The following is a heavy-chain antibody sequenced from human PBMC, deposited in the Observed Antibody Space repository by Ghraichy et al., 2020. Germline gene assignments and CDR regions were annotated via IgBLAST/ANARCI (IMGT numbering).Heavy chain of an antibody. Sequence: SGPTLVKPTQTLTLTCTFSGFSLSTSGMCVSWIRQPPGKALEWLARIDWDDDKYYSTSLKTRLIISKDTSKNQVVLTMTNMDPVDTATYYCARTRGYSYGYYYYYYYMDVWGRGTTVTVSS. V-gene: IGHV2-70*11. CDR1: GFSLSTSGMC. CDR2: IDWDDDK. D-gene: IGHD5-18*01. J-gene: IGHJ6*03. CDR3: ARTRGYSYGYYYYYYYMDV.